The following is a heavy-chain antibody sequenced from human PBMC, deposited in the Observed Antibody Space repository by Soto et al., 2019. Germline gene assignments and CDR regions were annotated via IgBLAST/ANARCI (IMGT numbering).Heavy chain of an antibody. V-gene: IGHV1-3*01. J-gene: IGHJ4*02. CDR1: GYTFTSYA. Sequence: QGQLVQSGAEVKKPGASVKVSCKASGYTFTSYAMHWVRQAPGQRLEWMGWINAGNGNTKNSPKFQGRVTITRDTSASKAYMELSSLRSEDTAVYYCASSITVPAAIGYWGQGTLVTVSS. CDR3: ASSITVPAAIGY. D-gene: IGHD2-2*02. CDR2: INAGNGNT.